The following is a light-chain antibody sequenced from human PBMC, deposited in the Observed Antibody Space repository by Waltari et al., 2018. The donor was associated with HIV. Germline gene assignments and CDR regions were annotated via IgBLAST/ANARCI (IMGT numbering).Light chain of an antibody. CDR3: HQDDELPPT. V-gene: IGKV3D-7*01. Sequence: EIVLTQSPGTLSLSPGETATLSCRASQSVSSSFLAWYQQKPGQAPRLLIYDTSVRATGTPARFSGSGSGTDFTLTISSLQPEDCAVYFCHQDDELPPTFGGGTKVEI. CDR2: DTS. CDR1: QSVSSSF. J-gene: IGKJ4*01.